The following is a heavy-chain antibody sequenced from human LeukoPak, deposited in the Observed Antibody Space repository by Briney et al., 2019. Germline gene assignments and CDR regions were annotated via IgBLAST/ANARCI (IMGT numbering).Heavy chain of an antibody. V-gene: IGHV3-48*03. Sequence: PGGSLRLSCAASGFTFSSYEMNWVRQAPGKGLEWVSYISSSGGTIFYADSVKGRFTISRDNAKNSLYLQVSSLRAEDTAVYYCARGQTGTLDAFDIWGQGTMVTVSS. CDR2: ISSSGGTI. CDR1: GFTFSSYE. D-gene: IGHD1/OR15-1a*01. J-gene: IGHJ3*02. CDR3: ARGQTGTLDAFDI.